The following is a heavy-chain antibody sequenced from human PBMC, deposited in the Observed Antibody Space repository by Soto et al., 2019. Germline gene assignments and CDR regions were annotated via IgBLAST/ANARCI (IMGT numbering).Heavy chain of an antibody. Sequence: GGSLRLSCAASGFTFSSYSMNWVRQAPGKGLEWVSSISSSSSYIYYADSVKGRFTISRDNAKNTLYLQMNSLRTEDTAVYYCAKGPRYEPFYFDYWGQGALVTVSS. CDR1: GFTFSSYS. V-gene: IGHV3-21*01. J-gene: IGHJ4*02. D-gene: IGHD5-12*01. CDR3: AKGPRYEPFYFDY. CDR2: ISSSSSYI.